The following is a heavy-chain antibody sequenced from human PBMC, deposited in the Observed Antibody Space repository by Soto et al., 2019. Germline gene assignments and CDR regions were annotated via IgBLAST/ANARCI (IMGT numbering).Heavy chain of an antibody. V-gene: IGHV1-2*02. J-gene: IGHJ4*02. CDR1: GYTFTGYY. CDR2: INPNSGGT. Sequence: ASVKVSCKASGYTFTGYYMHWVRQAPGQGLEWMGWINPNSGGTNYAKKFQGRVTMTRDTSISTAYMELSRLRSDDTAVYYCATSTVTTEAFDYWGQGTLVTVSS. D-gene: IGHD4-17*01. CDR3: ATSTVTTEAFDY.